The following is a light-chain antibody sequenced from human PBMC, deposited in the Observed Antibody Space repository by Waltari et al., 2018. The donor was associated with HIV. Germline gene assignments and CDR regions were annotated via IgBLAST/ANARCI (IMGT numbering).Light chain of an antibody. CDR2: EDI. Sequence: NFMLTQPHSVSESPEKTVTISCTRSSGSIASNYVPWYQQPPDSAPIIVIYEDIQRPPGVPAPFSCSFDRSSNSASLTISGLNTEDEADYYCQSYDRTSHVFGGGTKLTVL. CDR1: SGSIASNY. CDR3: QSYDRTSHV. J-gene: IGLJ3*02. V-gene: IGLV6-57*03.